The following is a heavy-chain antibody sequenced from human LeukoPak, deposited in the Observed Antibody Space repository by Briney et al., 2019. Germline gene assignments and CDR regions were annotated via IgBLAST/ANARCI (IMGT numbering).Heavy chain of an antibody. CDR3: AKEVSGYYYYMDV. D-gene: IGHD3-10*01. J-gene: IGHJ6*03. Sequence: GGSLRLSCAASGFTFSNYWMHWVRQAPGKGLVWVSRINSDGTSTNYADSVKGRFTISRDNSKNTLYLQMNSLRAEDTAVYYCAKEVSGYYYYMDVWGKGTTVTVSS. V-gene: IGHV3-74*01. CDR2: INSDGTST. CDR1: GFTFSNYW.